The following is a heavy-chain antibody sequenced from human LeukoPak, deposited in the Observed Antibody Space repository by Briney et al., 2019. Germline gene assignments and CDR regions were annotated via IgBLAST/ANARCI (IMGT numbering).Heavy chain of an antibody. CDR3: ARGRGYSYGYADY. CDR1: GYTFTSYD. CDR2: MNPNSGNT. Sequence: ASVKVSCKASGYTFTSYDINWVRQATGKGLEGMGWMNPNSGNTGYAERFQGRVTMTRNISIRTAYMELSTLRSDDTAVYYCARGRGYSYGYADYWGQGTLVTVSS. V-gene: IGHV1-8*01. D-gene: IGHD5-18*01. J-gene: IGHJ4*02.